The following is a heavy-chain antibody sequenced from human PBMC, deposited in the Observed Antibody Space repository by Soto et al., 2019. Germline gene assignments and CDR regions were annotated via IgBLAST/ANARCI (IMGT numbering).Heavy chain of an antibody. CDR3: ARGGAATPYGMGV. CDR2: ISIDETST. CDR1: GFTFSSYW. V-gene: IGHV3-74*01. J-gene: IGHJ6*02. D-gene: IGHD6-13*01. Sequence: HPGGSLRLSCAASGFTFSSYWMHWVRQGPGTGLVWISRISIDETSTNYADSVKGRFTISRDNAKNTLYLQMNSLRAEDTAVYYCARGGAATPYGMGVWGQGTTVTVSS.